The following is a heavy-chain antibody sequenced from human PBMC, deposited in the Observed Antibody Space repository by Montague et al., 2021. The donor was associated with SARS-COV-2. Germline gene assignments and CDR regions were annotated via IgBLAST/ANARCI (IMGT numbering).Heavy chain of an antibody. D-gene: IGHD2-2*01. CDR2: IYYGRST. CDR3: ARHPLGYCSSTSGHVD. CDR1: GGSISSSSYY. J-gene: IGHJ4*02. Sequence: SETLSLTCAVSGGSISSSSYYCGWLRQPPEKGLEWIGIIYYGRSTYYKPSLNSRGTIAVDTSNNQSSRKLSAVTAAATAVYCAARHPLGYCSSTSGHVDWGQGTLVTVSS. V-gene: IGHV4-39*01.